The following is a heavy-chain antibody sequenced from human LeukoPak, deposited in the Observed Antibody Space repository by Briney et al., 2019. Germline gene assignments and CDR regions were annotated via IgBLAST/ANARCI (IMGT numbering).Heavy chain of an antibody. CDR2: IYPGDSDT. CDR1: GYSFTSYW. D-gene: IGHD3-22*01. CDR3: ARLADSSGYYYKPPGAFDI. J-gene: IGHJ3*02. V-gene: IGHV5-51*01. Sequence: GESLKISCKGSGYSFTSYWIGWVRQMPGKGLEWMGIIYPGDSDTRYSPSFQGQVTISDDKSISTAYLQWSSLKASDTAMYYCARLADSSGYYYKPPGAFDIWGQGTMVTVSS.